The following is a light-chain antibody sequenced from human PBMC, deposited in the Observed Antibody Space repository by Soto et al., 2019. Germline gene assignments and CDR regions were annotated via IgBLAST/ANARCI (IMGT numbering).Light chain of an antibody. V-gene: IGKV3-11*01. CDR2: ETS. Sequence: EIVMTQSPATLSLSPGERATLSCRASQTVGGHFAWYQQKPGQAPRLLISETSNRATGIPGRFSGSGSGTDVTLTISSLEAEELAVDYGPHHINWLRPFGGGTKVDIK. CDR1: QTVGGH. J-gene: IGKJ4*01. CDR3: PHHINWLRP.